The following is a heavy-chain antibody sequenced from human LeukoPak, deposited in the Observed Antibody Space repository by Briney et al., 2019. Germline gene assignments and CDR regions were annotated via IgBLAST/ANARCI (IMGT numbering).Heavy chain of an antibody. D-gene: IGHD5-18*01. CDR3: ARAQGGKIQLWDYYFDY. CDR1: GFTVSDNY. V-gene: IGHV3-66*01. J-gene: IGHJ4*02. CDR2: IYSAGTT. Sequence: QPGGSLRLSWAASGFTVSDNYISWVRQAPGKGLEWVALIYSAGTTHADSVRGRFTISRDKSKNMLYLQMNSLRAEDTAVYFCARAQGGKIQLWDYYFDYWGQGTLVTVSS.